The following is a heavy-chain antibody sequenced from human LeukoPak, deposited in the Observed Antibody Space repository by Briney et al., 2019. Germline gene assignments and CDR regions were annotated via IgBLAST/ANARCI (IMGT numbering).Heavy chain of an antibody. V-gene: IGHV3-23*01. CDR3: AKGQEYVWGSYRYTEGPYFDY. Sequence: GGSLRLSCAASGFTFSSYAMSWVRQAPGKGLEWVSAISSSGGRTDYADSVKGRFTISRDNSKNTLYLQMNSLRAEDTAIYYCAKGQEYVWGSYRYTEGPYFDYWGQGTLVTVSS. CDR2: ISSSGGRT. J-gene: IGHJ4*02. D-gene: IGHD3-16*02. CDR1: GFTFSSYA.